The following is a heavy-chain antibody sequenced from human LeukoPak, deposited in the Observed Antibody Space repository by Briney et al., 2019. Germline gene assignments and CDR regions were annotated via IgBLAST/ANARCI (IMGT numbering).Heavy chain of an antibody. CDR2: IYYSGST. CDR3: ARSPQLRYFDRTMKGGWFDP. V-gene: IGHV4-59*01. D-gene: IGHD3-9*01. Sequence: SETLSPTCTVCGGSINSYYWSWIRQPPGKGLEWIGYIYYSGSTNYNPSLKSRVTISVDTSKNQFSLKLSSVTAADTAVYYCARSPQLRYFDRTMKGGWFDPWGQGTLVTVSS. CDR1: GGSINSYY. J-gene: IGHJ5*02.